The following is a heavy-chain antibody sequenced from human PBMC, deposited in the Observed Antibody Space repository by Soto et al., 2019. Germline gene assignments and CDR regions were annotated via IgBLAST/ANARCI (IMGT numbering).Heavy chain of an antibody. J-gene: IGHJ5*02. V-gene: IGHV4-59*01. CDR1: GDSIRGYY. CDR2: VHYSGST. D-gene: IGHD4-17*01. Sequence: ETLSLTCTVSGDSIRGYYWSWIRQPPGKGLEWIGYVHYSGSTSYSPSVKSRVTISVDTSKNQFSLKLSSVTAADTAVYYCPRNHYGDPPMNNWFAPSGQRSLVTVSS. CDR3: PRNHYGDPPMNNWFAP.